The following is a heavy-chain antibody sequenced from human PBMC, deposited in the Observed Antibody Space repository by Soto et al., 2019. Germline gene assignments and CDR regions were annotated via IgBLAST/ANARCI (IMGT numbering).Heavy chain of an antibody. D-gene: IGHD6-19*01. CDR2: IWSDGSNE. CDR1: GFTFSSHG. CDR3: ATDYSSTGYGLVY. J-gene: IGHJ4*02. Sequence: QAQLVESGGGVVQPGRSLRLSCAASGFTFSSHGMHWVRQAPGKGLEWVAVIWSDGSNEYYADSVKGRLTISRDNSKNTLYLQMSSLRVEDTDVYYCATDYSSTGYGLVYWGQGALVTVSS. V-gene: IGHV3-33*01.